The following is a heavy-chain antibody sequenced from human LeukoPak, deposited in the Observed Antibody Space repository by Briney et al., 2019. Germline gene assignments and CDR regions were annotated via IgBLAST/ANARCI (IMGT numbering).Heavy chain of an antibody. D-gene: IGHD3-16*01. V-gene: IGHV3-23*01. CDR1: GFTFSSYG. CDR2: ISGSDDST. J-gene: IGHJ4*02. Sequence: GGSLRLSCVASGFTFSSYGMSWVRQAPGKGLEWVSAISGSDDSTYYADSVRGRFTISRGVSKNTLFLQMNSLRAEDTAFYCTKAKYYHFDYWGQGTLVTVSS. CDR3: TKAKYYHFDY.